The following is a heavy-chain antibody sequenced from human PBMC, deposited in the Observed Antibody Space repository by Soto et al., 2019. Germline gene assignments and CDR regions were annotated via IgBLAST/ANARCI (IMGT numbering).Heavy chain of an antibody. D-gene: IGHD2-15*01. CDR2: ISGRGGNT. CDR3: AKEVCSGGTCYLYYFDY. Sequence: GGSLRLSCAASGFTFSNYAMSWVRQAPGKGLEWVSTISGRGGNTYYADSVKGRFTISRDNSRNTLYLQMDSLRVEDSAVYSCAKEVCSGGTCYLYYFDYWGQGALVTVYS. V-gene: IGHV3-23*01. J-gene: IGHJ4*02. CDR1: GFTFSNYA.